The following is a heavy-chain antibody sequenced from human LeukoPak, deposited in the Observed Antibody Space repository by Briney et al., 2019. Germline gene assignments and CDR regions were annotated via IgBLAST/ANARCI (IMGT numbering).Heavy chain of an antibody. J-gene: IGHJ6*03. Sequence: PSETLSLTCTVSGGSISSGSYYWSWIRQPAGKGLEWIGRIYTSGSTNYIPSLKSRVTISVDTSKNQFSLKLSSVTAADTAVYYCARSELWSSYYYYYMDVWGKGTTVTVSS. D-gene: IGHD5-18*01. CDR1: GGSISSGSYY. CDR2: IYTSGST. V-gene: IGHV4-61*02. CDR3: ARSELWSSYYYYYMDV.